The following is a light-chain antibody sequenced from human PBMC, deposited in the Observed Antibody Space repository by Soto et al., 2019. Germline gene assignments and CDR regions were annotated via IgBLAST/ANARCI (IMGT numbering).Light chain of an antibody. CDR1: QSVTNSY. Sequence: EIVLTQSPDTLSLSPGERVTLSCRASQSVTNSYLAWYQQKPGQGPRLLIHGASSRATGTPDRLSGSGSGTDFTLTISRLEPEEFAVYYCQQYGATPGTFGQGTKLDIK. CDR3: QQYGATPGT. V-gene: IGKV3-20*01. CDR2: GAS. J-gene: IGKJ1*01.